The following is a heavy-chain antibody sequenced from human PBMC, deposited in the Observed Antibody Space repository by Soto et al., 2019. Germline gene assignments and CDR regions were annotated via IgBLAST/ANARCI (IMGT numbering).Heavy chain of an antibody. CDR2: ISYRGST. CDR1: GGSVSSGSYY. CDR3: ARDLLVEPTYYYYGMDV. D-gene: IGHD1-26*01. Sequence: QVQLQESGPGLVKPSETLSLTCTVSGGSVSSGSYYWSWIRQPPGKGLEWIGYISYRGSTNYNPSHKSRVTISVDTSKNQFSLKLSSVTAADTAVYYCARDLLVEPTYYYYGMDVWGQGTTVTVSS. V-gene: IGHV4-61*01. J-gene: IGHJ6*02.